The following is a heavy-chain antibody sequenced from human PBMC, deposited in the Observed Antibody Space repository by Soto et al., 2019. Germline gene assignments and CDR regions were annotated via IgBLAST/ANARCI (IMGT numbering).Heavy chain of an antibody. Sequence: GGSLRLSCAASGVTFSSYAMSWVRQAPGKGLEWVSAISGSGGSTYYADSVKGRFTISRDNSKNTLYLQMNSLRAEDTAVYYCAKDDTMIVVVTFDYWGQGTLVTVSS. D-gene: IGHD3-22*01. V-gene: IGHV3-23*01. J-gene: IGHJ4*02. CDR1: GVTFSSYA. CDR2: ISGSGGST. CDR3: AKDDTMIVVVTFDY.